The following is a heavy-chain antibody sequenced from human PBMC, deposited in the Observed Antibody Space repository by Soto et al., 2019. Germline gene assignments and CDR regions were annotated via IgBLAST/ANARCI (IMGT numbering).Heavy chain of an antibody. J-gene: IGHJ6*02. CDR2: IIPIFGTA. V-gene: IGHV1-69*13. Sequence: SVKVSCKASGGTFSSYAISWVRQAPGQGLEWMGGIIPIFGTANYAQKYQGRVTITADESTSTAYMELSSLRSEDTAVYYCASRTQAMDTAMVNYYYGMDVWGQGTTVTVSS. D-gene: IGHD5-18*01. CDR3: ASRTQAMDTAMVNYYYGMDV. CDR1: GGTFSSYA.